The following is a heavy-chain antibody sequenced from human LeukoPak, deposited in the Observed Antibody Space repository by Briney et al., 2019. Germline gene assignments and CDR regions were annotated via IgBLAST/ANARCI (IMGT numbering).Heavy chain of an antibody. CDR3: AREHPAAIASDY. D-gene: IGHD2-21*01. J-gene: IGHJ4*02. CDR1: GGSISGYY. CDR2: IHSTGST. V-gene: IGHV4-4*07. Sequence: SETLSLTCTVSGGSISGYYWSWVRQPAGKALESIGRIHSTGSTNYNPSLKSRVAMSVDTSKNQFSLKLTSVTAADTAVYYCAREHPAAIASDYWGQGTLDIVSS.